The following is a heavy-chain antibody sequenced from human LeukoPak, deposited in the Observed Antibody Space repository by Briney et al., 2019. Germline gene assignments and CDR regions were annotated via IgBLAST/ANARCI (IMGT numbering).Heavy chain of an antibody. CDR3: ARDGSGYSYGHRPHV. D-gene: IGHD5-18*01. V-gene: IGHV3-21*04. CDR2: ISSSSSYI. CDR1: GFTFSSYS. J-gene: IGHJ6*02. Sequence: PGGSLRLSCAASGFTFSSYSMNWVRQAPGKGLEWVSSISSSSSYIYYADSVKGRFTISRDNAKNSLYLQMNSLRAEDTAVYYCARDGSGYSYGHRPHVWGQGTTVTVSS.